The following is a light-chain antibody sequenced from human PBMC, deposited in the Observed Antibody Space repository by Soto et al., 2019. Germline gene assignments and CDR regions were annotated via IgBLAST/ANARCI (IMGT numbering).Light chain of an antibody. J-gene: IGKJ1*01. CDR2: KAS. CDR1: QSISSW. Sequence: DIQMTQSPSTLSASVGDRVTITCRASQSISSWLAWYQQKPGKAPKLLIYKASSLQSGVPSTFSGSGSGTDFTLTISSLQPDDFATYYCQQYNSYRTFGQGTKVEIK. CDR3: QQYNSYRT. V-gene: IGKV1-5*03.